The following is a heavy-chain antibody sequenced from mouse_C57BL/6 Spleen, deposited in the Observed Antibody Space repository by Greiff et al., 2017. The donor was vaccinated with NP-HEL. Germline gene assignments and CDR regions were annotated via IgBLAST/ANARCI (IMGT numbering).Heavy chain of an antibody. Sequence: VQLQQSGAELVRPGASVKLSCKASGYTFTDYYINWVKQRPGQGLEWIARIYPGSGNTYYNEKFKGKATLTAEKSSSTAYMQLSSLTSEDSAVYFCARSYSLYYFDYWGQGTTLTVSS. CDR3: ARSYSLYYFDY. V-gene: IGHV1-76*01. J-gene: IGHJ2*01. CDR1: GYTFTDYY. CDR2: IYPGSGNT. D-gene: IGHD2-12*01.